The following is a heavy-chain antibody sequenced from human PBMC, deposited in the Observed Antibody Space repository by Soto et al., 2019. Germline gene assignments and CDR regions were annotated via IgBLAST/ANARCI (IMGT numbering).Heavy chain of an antibody. Sequence: GGSLRLSCAASGFTFNDYAISWVRQLPGRGLEYVSGIGGRGGNAFYADSMKGRFIISRDNSKNTVYLQMNNLRVDDSAMYYCAKARDSGDFAGSFDSWGQGTLVTVPS. CDR1: GFTFNDYA. D-gene: IGHD2-21*02. CDR3: AKARDSGDFAGSFDS. CDR2: IGGRGGNA. J-gene: IGHJ4*02. V-gene: IGHV3-23*01.